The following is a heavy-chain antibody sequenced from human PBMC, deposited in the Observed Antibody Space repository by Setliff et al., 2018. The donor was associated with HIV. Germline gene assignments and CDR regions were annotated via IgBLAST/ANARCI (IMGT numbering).Heavy chain of an antibody. V-gene: IGHV4-34*01. CDR2: INHSGST. CDR1: GGSFGGYY. CDR3: ARHSPSDY. J-gene: IGHJ4*02. Sequence: SETLSLTCAVYGGSFGGYYWSWIRQPPGKGLEWIGEINHSGSTNYNPSLKSRVTISVGTSKNQFSLKLSSVTAADTAVYYCARHSPSDYWGQGTLVTVSS.